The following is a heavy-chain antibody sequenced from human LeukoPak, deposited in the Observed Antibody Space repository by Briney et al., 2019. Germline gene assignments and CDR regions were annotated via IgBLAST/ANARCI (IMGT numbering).Heavy chain of an antibody. Sequence: GALRLSCAASGFPFSSYAMHWVRQAPGKGLEWVAVISYDGSNKYYADSVKGRFTISRDNSKNTLYLQMNSLRAEDTAVYYCATEYSSGWYVSYYYYGMDVWGQGTTVTVSS. J-gene: IGHJ6*02. CDR3: ATEYSSGWYVSYYYYGMDV. D-gene: IGHD6-19*01. V-gene: IGHV3-30-3*01. CDR2: ISYDGSNK. CDR1: GFPFSSYA.